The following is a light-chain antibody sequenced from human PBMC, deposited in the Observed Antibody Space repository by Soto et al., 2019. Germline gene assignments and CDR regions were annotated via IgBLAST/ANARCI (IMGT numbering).Light chain of an antibody. V-gene: IGKV1-39*01. CDR2: AAD. CDR3: QQANSFPLT. J-gene: IGKJ4*01. CDR1: QKIRGY. Sequence: DIHLNQSPSSLSASVLDIVTLTFLASQKIRGYLNWYQQQSGKAPRVLIYAADSLQSGVPSRFNGSGSGTDFTLTISSLQPEDFATYYCQQANSFPLTFGGGTKVDIK.